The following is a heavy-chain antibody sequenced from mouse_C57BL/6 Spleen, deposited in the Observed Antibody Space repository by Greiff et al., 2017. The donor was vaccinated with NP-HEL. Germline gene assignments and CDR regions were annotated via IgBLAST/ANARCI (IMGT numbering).Heavy chain of an antibody. Sequence: VHLVESGAELVKPGASVKISCKASGYAFSSYWMNWVKQRPGKGLEWIGQIYPGDGDTNYNGKFKGKATLTADKSSSTAYMQLSSLTSEDSAVYFCARRTRYYGSSYNAMDYWGQGTSVTVSS. CDR1: GYAFSSYW. CDR3: ARRTRYYGSSYNAMDY. J-gene: IGHJ4*01. D-gene: IGHD1-1*01. V-gene: IGHV1-80*01. CDR2: IYPGDGDT.